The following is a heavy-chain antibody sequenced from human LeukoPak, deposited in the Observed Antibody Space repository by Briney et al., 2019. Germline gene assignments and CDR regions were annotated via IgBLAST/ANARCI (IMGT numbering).Heavy chain of an antibody. Sequence: SETLSLTCTVSGGSISSSSYYWGWIRQPPGKGLEWIGSIYYSGSTYYNPSLKSRVTISVDTSKNQFSLKLGSVTAADTAVYYCARQDSSSSLVGSGYWGQGTLVTVSS. D-gene: IGHD6-6*01. J-gene: IGHJ4*02. CDR1: GGSISSSSYY. CDR3: ARQDSSSSLVGSGY. CDR2: IYYSGST. V-gene: IGHV4-39*01.